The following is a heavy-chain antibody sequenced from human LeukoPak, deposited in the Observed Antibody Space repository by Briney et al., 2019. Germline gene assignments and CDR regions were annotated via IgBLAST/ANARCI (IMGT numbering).Heavy chain of an antibody. CDR2: IWYDGSNK. CDR1: GFTFSSYG. D-gene: IGHD3-22*01. J-gene: IGHJ4*02. CDR3: ARSGGDFYDSSGYGVIDY. V-gene: IGHV3-33*08. Sequence: PGGSLRLSCGASGFTFSSYGMHWVRQAPGKGLEWVAAIWYDGSNKYQRDSLRGRVTISRDNSKSKLYLQMNSLRVEDTAFYYCARSGGDFYDSSGYGVIDYWGRGTLVTVSS.